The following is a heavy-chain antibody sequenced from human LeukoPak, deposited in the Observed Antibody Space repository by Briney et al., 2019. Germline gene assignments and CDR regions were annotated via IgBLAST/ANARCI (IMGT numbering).Heavy chain of an antibody. CDR2: INHSGST. CDR3: ARGGGRVVAIGYYYMDV. J-gene: IGHJ6*03. D-gene: IGHD3-22*01. V-gene: IGHV4-34*01. Sequence: SETLSLTCAVYGGSFSGYYWSWIRQPPGKGLEWIGEINHSGSTNYNPSLKSRVTISVDTSKNQFSLKLSSVTAADTAVYYCARGGGRVVAIGYYYMDVWGKGTTVTVSS. CDR1: GGSFSGYY.